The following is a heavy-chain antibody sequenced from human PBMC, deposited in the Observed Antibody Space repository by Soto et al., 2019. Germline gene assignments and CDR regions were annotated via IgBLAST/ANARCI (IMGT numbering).Heavy chain of an antibody. CDR3: AKGKTSGWYYFDY. V-gene: IGHV3-23*01. Sequence: GGSLRLSCVASGFTFSNYAMSWVRQAPGKGLEWVSGISASGRDTYYADSVKDRFTISRDSFKNTLYLQMNSLRADDTGTYYCAKGKTSGWYYFDYWGQGALVTVSS. D-gene: IGHD6-19*01. CDR2: ISASGRDT. CDR1: GFTFSNYA. J-gene: IGHJ4*02.